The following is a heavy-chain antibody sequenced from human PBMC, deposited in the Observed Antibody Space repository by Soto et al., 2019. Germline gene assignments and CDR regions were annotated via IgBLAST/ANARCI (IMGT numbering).Heavy chain of an antibody. CDR2: IYYSGST. D-gene: IGHD2-2*02. Sequence: QLQLQESGPGLVKPSETLSLTCTVSGGSISSSSYYWGWIRQPPGKGLEWIGSIYYSGSTYYNPSLKSRVTISVDTSKNQFSLKLSSVTAADTAVYYCARLPPTIDYIDYWGQGTLVTVSS. CDR3: ARLPPTIDYIDY. V-gene: IGHV4-39*01. J-gene: IGHJ4*02. CDR1: GGSISSSSYY.